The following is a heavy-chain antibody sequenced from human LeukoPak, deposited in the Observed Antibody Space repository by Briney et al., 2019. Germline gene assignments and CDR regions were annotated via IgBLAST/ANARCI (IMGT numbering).Heavy chain of an antibody. J-gene: IGHJ3*02. CDR3: ARDPIAVSRGAFDI. CDR1: GFTFSDYY. D-gene: IGHD6-19*01. V-gene: IGHV3-11*04. Sequence: GGSLRLSCAASGFTFSDYYMSWIRQAPGKGLEWVSYISSSGSTIYYADSVKGRFTISRDNAKNSLYLQMNSPRAEDTAVYYCARDPIAVSRGAFDIWGQGTMVTVSS. CDR2: ISSSGSTI.